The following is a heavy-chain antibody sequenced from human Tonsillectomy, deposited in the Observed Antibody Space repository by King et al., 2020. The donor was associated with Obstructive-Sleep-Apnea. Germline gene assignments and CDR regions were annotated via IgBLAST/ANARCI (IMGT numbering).Heavy chain of an antibody. V-gene: IGHV3-30-3*01. J-gene: IGHJ4*02. CDR2: IAYDGSNK. Sequence: VQLVESGGGVVQPGRSLRLSCAASGFTFSSYTMHWVRQAPGKGLEWVAVIAYDGSNKYYADSVKGRLTISRDNSKNTLYLQMNSLIAEATAVYYCARVYYDSSGYIRGGALDYWGQGTLVTVSS. CDR3: ARVYYDSSGYIRGGALDY. CDR1: GFTFSSYT. D-gene: IGHD3-22*01.